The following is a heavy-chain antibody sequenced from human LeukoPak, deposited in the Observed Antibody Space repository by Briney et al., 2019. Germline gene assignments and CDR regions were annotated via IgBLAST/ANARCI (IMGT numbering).Heavy chain of an antibody. Sequence: PSQTLSLTCAVYGGALSGYYCRWIRQPPRKGLEWIGEINHSGSTNYNPSLTSVVTISVDTFKNQFSLKLGPVTAADTAVYYCARAQWEGYFDNWGEGTLVTVSS. D-gene: IGHD1-26*01. CDR1: GGALSGYY. J-gene: IGHJ4*02. CDR3: ARAQWEGYFDN. CDR2: INHSGST. V-gene: IGHV4-34*01.